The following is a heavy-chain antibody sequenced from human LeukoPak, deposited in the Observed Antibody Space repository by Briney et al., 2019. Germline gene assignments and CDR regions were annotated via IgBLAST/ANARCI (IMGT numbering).Heavy chain of an antibody. CDR2: ISSSSSTI. CDR3: ARVRSGSYSTAALMDV. J-gene: IGHJ6*03. V-gene: IGHV3-48*01. Sequence: PGGSLRLSCAASGFTFSSYSMNWVRQAPGKGLEWVSYISSSSSTIYYADSVKGRFTISRDNAKNSLYLQMNSLRAEDTAVYYCARVRSGSYSTAALMDVWGKGTTVTVSS. CDR1: GFTFSSYS. D-gene: IGHD1-26*01.